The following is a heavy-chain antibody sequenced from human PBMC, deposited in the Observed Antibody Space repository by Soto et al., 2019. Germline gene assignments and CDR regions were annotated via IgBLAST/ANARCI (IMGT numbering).Heavy chain of an antibody. J-gene: IGHJ6*03. Sequence: SETLSLTCTVSGGSISNFYWSWIRQPPGKGLEWIGYVYYTGSTSYNPSLKRRVTFSADSSRGQFSLRLNSVTAADTAVYYCARTVLETDLLADSCVDYYYYMEGWGQGTTVTVPS. D-gene: IGHD3-3*01. V-gene: IGHV4-59*08. CDR1: GGSISNFY. CDR3: ARTVLETDLLADSCVDYYYYMEG. CDR2: VYYTGST.